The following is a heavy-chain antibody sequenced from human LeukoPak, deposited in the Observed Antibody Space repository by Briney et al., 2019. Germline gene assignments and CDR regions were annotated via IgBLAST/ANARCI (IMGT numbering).Heavy chain of an antibody. CDR2: IYTSGST. V-gene: IGHV4-61*02. D-gene: IGHD2-8*01. CDR1: GGSISSGSYY. J-gene: IGHJ6*03. CDR3: ARVVLITLFLRDYYYMDV. Sequence: PSQTLSLTCTVSGGSISSGSYYWSWIRQPAGKGLEWIGRIYTSGSTNYNPSLKSRVTMSVDTSKNQFSLKLSSVTAADTAVYYCARVVLITLFLRDYYYMDVWGKGTTVTVSS.